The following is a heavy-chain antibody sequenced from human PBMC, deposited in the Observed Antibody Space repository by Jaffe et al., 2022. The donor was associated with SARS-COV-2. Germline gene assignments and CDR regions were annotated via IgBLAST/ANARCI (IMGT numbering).Heavy chain of an antibody. CDR3: ARELGYCSSTSCWNWFDP. D-gene: IGHD2-2*01. Sequence: QVQLVESGGGVVQPGRSLRLSCAASGFTFSSYGMHWVRQAPGKGLEWVAVIWYDGSNKYYADSVKGRFTISRDNSKNTLYLQMNSLRAEDTAVYYCARELGYCSSTSCWNWFDPWGQGTLVTVSS. CDR1: GFTFSSYG. CDR2: IWYDGSNK. J-gene: IGHJ5*02. V-gene: IGHV3-33*01.